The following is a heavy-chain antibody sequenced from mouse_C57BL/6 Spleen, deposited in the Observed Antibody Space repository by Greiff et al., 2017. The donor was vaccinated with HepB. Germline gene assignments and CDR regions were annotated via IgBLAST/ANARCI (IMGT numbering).Heavy chain of an antibody. CDR2: IYRGDGDT. Sequence: VKPGASVKISCKASGYAFSSSWMHWVKQRPGKGLEWIGRIYRGDGDTNYNGKFKGKATLTADKSSSTAYMQLSSLTSEDSAVYCCARLGVCAYWGQGTLVTVSA. CDR3: ARLGVCAY. CDR1: GYAFSSSW. V-gene: IGHV1-82*01. J-gene: IGHJ3*01.